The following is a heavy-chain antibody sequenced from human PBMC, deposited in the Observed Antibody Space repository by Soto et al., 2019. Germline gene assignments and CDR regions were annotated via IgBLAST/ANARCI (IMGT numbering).Heavy chain of an antibody. D-gene: IGHD4-17*01. CDR2: IYYSGRT. CDR1: GGSIGDYF. J-gene: IGHJ4*02. V-gene: IGHV4-59*01. CDR3: ARVGGDDFGDSWGFDY. Sequence: PSETLSLTCTVSGGSIGDYFWTWIRQPPGKGLEWIGYIYYSGRTNYNPSLKSRVSIPVDTSKNHFSLQLRSVTAADTAVYYCARVGGDDFGDSWGFDYWGQGTLVTVSS.